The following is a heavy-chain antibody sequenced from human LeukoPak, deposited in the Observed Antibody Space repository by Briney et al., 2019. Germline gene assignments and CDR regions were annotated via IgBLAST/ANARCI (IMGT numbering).Heavy chain of an antibody. Sequence: GGSLRLSCAVSGFTLTNHGVSWVRQAPGKGLEWVSIITGTGGRYYADSVKGRFTISRDNSKNTLYLQMNSLRAEDTAVYYCARDSSRGGSPYFDYWGQGTLVTVSS. CDR1: GFTLTNHG. D-gene: IGHD3-16*01. CDR2: ITGTGGR. J-gene: IGHJ4*02. CDR3: ARDSSRGGSPYFDY. V-gene: IGHV3-66*03.